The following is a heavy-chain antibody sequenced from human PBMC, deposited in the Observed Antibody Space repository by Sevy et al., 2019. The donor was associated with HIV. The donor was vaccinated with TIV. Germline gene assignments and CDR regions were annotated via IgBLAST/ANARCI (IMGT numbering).Heavy chain of an antibody. V-gene: IGHV3-48*03. J-gene: IGHJ4*02. CDR1: GFIFSSYD. D-gene: IGHD4-17*01. CDR2: ISSRGSAT. Sequence: GGSLRISCAASGFIFSSYDMTWVRQAPGKGLEWVSSISSRGSATYYANSVRGRFTIFRDNAENSLYLQMSSLRVEDTAVSYCARDLPPSATTVAHFDYWGQGTLVTVSS. CDR3: ARDLPPSATTVAHFDY.